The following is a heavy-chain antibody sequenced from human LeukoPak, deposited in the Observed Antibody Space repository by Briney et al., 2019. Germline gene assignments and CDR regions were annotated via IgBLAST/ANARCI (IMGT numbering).Heavy chain of an antibody. Sequence: GASVKASCKASGYTFTGYYMHWVRQAPGQGLEWMGWINPNSGGTNYAQKFQGRVAMTRDTSISTACMELSRLRSDDTAVYYCARAKQWLVHHDYWGQGTLVTVSS. CDR3: ARAKQWLVHHDY. CDR1: GYTFTGYY. V-gene: IGHV1-2*02. J-gene: IGHJ4*02. D-gene: IGHD6-19*01. CDR2: INPNSGGT.